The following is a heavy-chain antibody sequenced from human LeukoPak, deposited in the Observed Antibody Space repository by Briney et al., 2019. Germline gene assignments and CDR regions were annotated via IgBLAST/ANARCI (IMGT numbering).Heavy chain of an antibody. Sequence: PGGSLRLSCAASGFTFSPYTIHWVRQAPGKGLEWVSSISSSGVYIYYADSVKGRFTISRDNAKNSLYLQMNSLRAEDTAVYYCARHLRYYYYYMDVWGKGTTVTISS. CDR1: GFTFSPYT. J-gene: IGHJ6*03. CDR3: ARHLRYYYYYMDV. V-gene: IGHV3-21*01. CDR2: ISSSGVYI.